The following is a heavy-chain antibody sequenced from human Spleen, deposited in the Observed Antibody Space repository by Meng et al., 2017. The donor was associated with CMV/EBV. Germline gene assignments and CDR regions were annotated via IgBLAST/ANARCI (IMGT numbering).Heavy chain of an antibody. D-gene: IGHD6-25*01. CDR1: GLYFSSFW. CDR2: INGDGSTT. Sequence: GESLKISCAASGLYFSSFWMHWVRQAPGQGLVWVSRINGDGSTTNYADSVKGRFTISRDNAKNTLYLQMNSLRAEDTAVYYCVSSGWVDNYYGMDVWGQGTAVIVSS. V-gene: IGHV3-74*01. J-gene: IGHJ6*02. CDR3: VSSGWVDNYYGMDV.